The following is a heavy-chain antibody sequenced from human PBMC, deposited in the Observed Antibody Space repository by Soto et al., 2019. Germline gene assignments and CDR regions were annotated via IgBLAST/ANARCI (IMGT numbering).Heavy chain of an antibody. D-gene: IGHD5-12*01. CDR3: ARDLYGYDANYFDS. J-gene: IGHJ4*02. CDR1: GFTFKNYC. Sequence: SLRLSCVASGFTFKNYCMHWVRQAPGKWLVWVSRINYDGSSTNYADSVKGRITISRDNAKNTLYLQANSLRAEDTAVYFCARDLYGYDANYFDSWGQGTRVTVSS. V-gene: IGHV3-74*01. CDR2: INYDGSST.